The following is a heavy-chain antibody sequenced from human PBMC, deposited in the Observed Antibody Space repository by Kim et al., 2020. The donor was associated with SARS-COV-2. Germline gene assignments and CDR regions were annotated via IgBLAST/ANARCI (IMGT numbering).Heavy chain of an antibody. D-gene: IGHD1-20*01. CDR3: AKDRVTGTSDYYYGMDV. Sequence: GGSLRLSCAASGFTFSSYGMHWVRQAPGKGLEWVAVIWYDGSNKYYADSVKGRFTISRDNSKNTLYLQMNSLRAEDTAVYYCAKDRVTGTSDYYYGMDVWGQGTTVTVSS. J-gene: IGHJ6*02. V-gene: IGHV3-33*06. CDR1: GFTFSSYG. CDR2: IWYDGSNK.